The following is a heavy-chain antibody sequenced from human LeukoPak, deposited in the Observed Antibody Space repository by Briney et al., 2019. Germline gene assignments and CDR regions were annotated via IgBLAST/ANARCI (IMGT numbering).Heavy chain of an antibody. CDR2: INWNGGST. D-gene: IGHD2-8*01. J-gene: IGHJ4*02. V-gene: IGHV3-20*04. Sequence: GGSLRLSCAASGLTFDDYGMSWVRQAPRKGLEWVSGINWNGGSTGYADSVKGRFTISRDNAKNSLYLQMNSLRAEDTALYYCARDCTNGVCSNFDYWGQGTLVTVSS. CDR3: ARDCTNGVCSNFDY. CDR1: GLTFDDYG.